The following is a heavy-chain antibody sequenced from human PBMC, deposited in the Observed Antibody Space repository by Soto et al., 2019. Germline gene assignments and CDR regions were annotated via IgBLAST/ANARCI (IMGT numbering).Heavy chain of an antibody. D-gene: IGHD1-7*01. Sequence: GGSLRLSCAASGFTFSSYGMHWVRQAPGKGLEWVAVISYDGSNKYYADSVKGRFTISRDNSKNTLYLQMNSLRAEDTAVYYCAKDLRTGTTSGYWGQGTLVTVSS. CDR2: ISYDGSNK. V-gene: IGHV3-30*18. CDR1: GFTFSSYG. CDR3: AKDLRTGTTSGY. J-gene: IGHJ4*02.